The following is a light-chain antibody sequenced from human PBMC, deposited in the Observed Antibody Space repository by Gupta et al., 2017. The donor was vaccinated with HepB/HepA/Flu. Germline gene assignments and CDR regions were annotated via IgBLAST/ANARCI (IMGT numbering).Light chain of an antibody. CDR3: CSYAGRYTKI. V-gene: IGLV2-11*01. J-gene: IGLJ2*01. CDR2: DVS. Sequence: QSALPQPRSVSGSPVQSVILSCTGTSSDVGGSNYVSWYQPHPDKAPKVIIYDVSKRPSGVPDRFSGSKSGNTASLTISGLQAEDEADYYCCSYAGRYTKIFGGGTKLTVL. CDR1: SSDVGGSNY.